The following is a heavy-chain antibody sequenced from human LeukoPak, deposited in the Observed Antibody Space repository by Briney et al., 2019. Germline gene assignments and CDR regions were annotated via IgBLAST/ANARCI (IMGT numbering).Heavy chain of an antibody. CDR2: IYYSGST. V-gene: IGHV4-30-4*01. CDR3: ASSRRDGYNRPFDY. Sequence: SETLSLTCTVSGDSISSGDYYWSWIRQPPGKGLEWIGYIYYSGSTYYNPSLKSRVTISVDTSRNQFSLKLSSVTAADTAVYYSASSRRDGYNRPFDYWGQGTLVTVSS. CDR1: GDSISSGDYY. J-gene: IGHJ4*02. D-gene: IGHD5-24*01.